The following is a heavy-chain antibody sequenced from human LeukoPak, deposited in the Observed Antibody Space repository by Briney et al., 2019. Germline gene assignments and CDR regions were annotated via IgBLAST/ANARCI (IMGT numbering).Heavy chain of an antibody. V-gene: IGHV4-39*02. CDR3: ARERRYLEWLLYHGMDV. D-gene: IGHD3-3*01. CDR2: IYYSGST. CDR1: GGSISSSSNY. Sequence: SETLSLTCTVSGGSISSSSNYWGWIRQPPGKGLEWIGSIYYSGSTYYNPSLKSRVTISVDTSKNQFSLKLSSVTAADTAVYYCARERRYLEWLLYHGMDVWGQGTTVTVSS. J-gene: IGHJ6*02.